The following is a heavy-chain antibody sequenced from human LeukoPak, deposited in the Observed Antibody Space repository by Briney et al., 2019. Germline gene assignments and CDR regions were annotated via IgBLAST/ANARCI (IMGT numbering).Heavy chain of an antibody. D-gene: IGHD3-22*01. CDR2: IGYDGSNK. CDR1: GFSFSSYG. Sequence: RGGSLRLSCAASGFSFSSYGIHWVRQAPGKGLEWVAVIGYDGSNKYYADSVKGRFTISRDNSKNTLYLQMNSLRTEDTAVCFCAKEIYYDSSAFFDYWGQGTLVTVSS. CDR3: AKEIYYDSSAFFDY. J-gene: IGHJ4*02. V-gene: IGHV3-30*18.